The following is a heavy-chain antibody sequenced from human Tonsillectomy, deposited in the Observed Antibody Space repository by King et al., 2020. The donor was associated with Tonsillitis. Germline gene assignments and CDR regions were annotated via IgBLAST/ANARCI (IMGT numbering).Heavy chain of an antibody. CDR1: RLTFSAYY. CDR2: ISSSGSTI. Sequence: VQLVESGGGLVKPGGSLRLSCAASRLTFSAYYMSWIRQAPGQGLEWVLYISSSGSTIYYAAFVKGRFTISRDNAKNSLYMHMNRLRAEDTAVYYCARGPRRYYFYMDVWGTGTTVTVSS. J-gene: IGHJ6*03. V-gene: IGHV3-11*01. CDR3: ARGPRRYYFYMDV.